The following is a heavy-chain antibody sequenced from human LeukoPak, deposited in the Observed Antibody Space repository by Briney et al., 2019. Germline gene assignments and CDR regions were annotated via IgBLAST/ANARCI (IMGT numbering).Heavy chain of an antibody. J-gene: IGHJ4*02. CDR2: ISSSSSTI. D-gene: IGHD5-24*01. CDR3: AKDRPTIFDY. Sequence: GGSLRLSCAASGFTFSSYSMNWVRQAPGKGLEWVSYISSSSSTIYYADSVKGRFTISRDNAKNSLYLQMNSLRAEDTAVYYCAKDRPTIFDYWGQGTLVTVSS. CDR1: GFTFSSYS. V-gene: IGHV3-48*01.